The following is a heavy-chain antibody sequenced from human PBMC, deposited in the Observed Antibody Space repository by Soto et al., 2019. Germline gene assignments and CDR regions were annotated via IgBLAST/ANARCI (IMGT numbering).Heavy chain of an antibody. CDR3: AREMVYYYDSSGYPRGAFDI. D-gene: IGHD3-22*01. V-gene: IGHV1-69*13. CDR2: IIPIFGTA. CDR1: GGTFSSYA. Sequence: SLKVSCKASGGTFSSYAISWVRQAPGQGLEWMGGIIPIFGTANYAQKFQGRVTITADESTSTAYMELSSLRSEDTAVYYCAREMVYYYDSSGYPRGAFDIWGQGTMVTVSS. J-gene: IGHJ3*02.